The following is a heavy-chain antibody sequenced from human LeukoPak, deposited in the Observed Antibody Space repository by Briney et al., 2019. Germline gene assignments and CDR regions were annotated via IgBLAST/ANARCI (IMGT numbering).Heavy chain of an antibody. D-gene: IGHD6-19*01. Sequence: PGGSLRLSCAASGFTFSTYTLNWVRQPPGKGLEWVSSISSSSAYIYYADSVKGRFTISRDNAKNSLYLQMNSLRAEDTGVYYCAAQWLASNWFDPWGQGTLVTVSS. J-gene: IGHJ5*02. V-gene: IGHV3-21*01. CDR2: ISSSSAYI. CDR3: AAQWLASNWFDP. CDR1: GFTFSTYT.